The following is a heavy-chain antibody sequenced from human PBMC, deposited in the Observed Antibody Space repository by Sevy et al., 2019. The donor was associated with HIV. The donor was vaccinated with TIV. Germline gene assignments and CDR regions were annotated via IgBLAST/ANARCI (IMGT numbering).Heavy chain of an antibody. J-gene: IGHJ4*02. Sequence: ASVKVSCKVSGYTLTELSMHWVRQAPGKGLEWMGGSDPEDGETIYAQRFQGRVTMTGDASTDTAYLGLSSLGSEDTAVYYCATGGNLVYYDSSPPAYWGQGTLVTVSS. CDR1: GYTLTELS. D-gene: IGHD3-22*01. CDR2: SDPEDGET. CDR3: ATGGNLVYYDSSPPAY. V-gene: IGHV1-24*01.